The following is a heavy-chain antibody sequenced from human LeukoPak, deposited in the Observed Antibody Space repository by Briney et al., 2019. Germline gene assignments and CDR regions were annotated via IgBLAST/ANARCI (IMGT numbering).Heavy chain of an antibody. CDR3: ARGKDGYNPGDY. D-gene: IGHD5-24*01. J-gene: IGHJ4*02. CDR1: GGAFSSYT. V-gene: IGHV1-69*02. Sequence: SVKVSCKASGGAFSSYTISWVRQAPGQGLEWMGRIIPILGIANYAQKFQGRVTVTADKSTSTAYMELSSLRSEDTAVYYCARGKDGYNPGDYWGQGTLVTVSS. CDR2: IIPILGIA.